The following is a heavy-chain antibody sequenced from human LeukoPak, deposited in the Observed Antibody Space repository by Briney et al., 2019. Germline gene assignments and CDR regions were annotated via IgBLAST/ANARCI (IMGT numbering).Heavy chain of an antibody. J-gene: IGHJ5*02. V-gene: IGHV3-23*01. CDR2: ITGSGGGT. D-gene: IGHD3-16*01. CDR3: ARPWGDVSIATWFSP. CDR1: GYTFSTHA. Sequence: GGSLRLSCAASGYTFSTHAMSWVRQAPGKGLEWVSGITGSGGGTYYADSVKGRFTISRDNSKNTVYVQMSSLRAEDTAVYYCARPWGDVSIATWFSPWGQGTLVTVSS.